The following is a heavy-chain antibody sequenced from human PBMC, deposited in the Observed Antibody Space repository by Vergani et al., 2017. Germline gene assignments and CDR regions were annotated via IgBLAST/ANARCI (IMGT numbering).Heavy chain of an antibody. CDR2: INAGNGNT. D-gene: IGHD3-22*01. V-gene: IGHV1-3*01. CDR1: VYTFTSYA. Sequence: QVQLVQSGAEVKKPGASVKVSCKASVYTFTSYALHWVRQAPGQRLEWMGWINAGNGNTKYSQKFQGRVTITRDTSASTAYMELSRLRSEDTAVYYCAIDGDYYDRSGYCGCEPWGQGTLVTVSS. J-gene: IGHJ5*02. CDR3: AIDGDYYDRSGYCGCEP.